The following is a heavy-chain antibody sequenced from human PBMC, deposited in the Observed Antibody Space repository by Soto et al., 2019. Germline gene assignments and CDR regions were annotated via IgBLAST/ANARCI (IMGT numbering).Heavy chain of an antibody. CDR3: AKDPGTYGPTWLDS. CDR1: GFTFSSYA. J-gene: IGHJ5*01. V-gene: IGHV3-23*01. Sequence: PEGSLRLSCAASGFTFSSYAMSWVRQTPGKGLEWVSTLSGSGDTTYYADSVKGQFTISRDNSKSTLYLQMNSLRAEDTAVYYCAKDPGTYGPTWLDSWGQGT. CDR2: LSGSGDTT. D-gene: IGHD3-10*01.